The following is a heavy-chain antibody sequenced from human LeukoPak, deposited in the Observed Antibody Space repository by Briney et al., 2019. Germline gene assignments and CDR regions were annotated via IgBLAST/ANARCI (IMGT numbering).Heavy chain of an antibody. V-gene: IGHV3-48*03. D-gene: IGHD5-12*01. CDR3: ARLLVATPGVDP. CDR1: GFTFSSYE. Sequence: GGSLRLSCAASGFTFSSYEMHWVRQALGKGPEWIADISSSCTTMYYADSVKGRFTISRDNAKNSLYLQMDSLRAEDTAVYYCARLLVATPGVDPWGQGTLVTVSS. J-gene: IGHJ5*02. CDR2: ISSSCTTM.